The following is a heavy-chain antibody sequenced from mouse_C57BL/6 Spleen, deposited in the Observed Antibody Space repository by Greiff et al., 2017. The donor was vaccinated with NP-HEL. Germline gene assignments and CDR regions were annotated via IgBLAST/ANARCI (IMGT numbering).Heavy chain of an antibody. V-gene: IGHV1-52*01. Sequence: QVQLQQPGAELVRPGSSVKLSCKASGYTFTSYWMHWVKQRPIQGLEWIGNIDPSDSYTHYNQKFKDKATLTVDTSSSTAYMQLSSLTSEDSAVYYCARRRGNYCDFAVWGKGTTVTVSA. CDR3: ARRRGNYCDFAV. J-gene: IGHJ1*03. CDR1: GYTFTSYW. CDR2: IDPSDSYT. D-gene: IGHD2-1*01.